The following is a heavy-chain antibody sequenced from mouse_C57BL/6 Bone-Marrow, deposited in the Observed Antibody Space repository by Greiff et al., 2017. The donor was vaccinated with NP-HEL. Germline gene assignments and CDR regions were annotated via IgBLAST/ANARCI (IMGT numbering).Heavy chain of an antibody. CDR3: ARRYDLAY. J-gene: IGHJ3*01. D-gene: IGHD2-3*01. V-gene: IGHV5-6*01. Sequence: DVQLQESGGDLVKPGGSLKLSCAASGFTFSSYGMSWVRQTPDKRLEWVATISSGGSYTYYPDSVKGRFTISRDNAKNTLYLQMSSLKSEDTAMYYCARRYDLAYWGQGTLVTVSA. CDR1: GFTFSSYG. CDR2: ISSGGSYT.